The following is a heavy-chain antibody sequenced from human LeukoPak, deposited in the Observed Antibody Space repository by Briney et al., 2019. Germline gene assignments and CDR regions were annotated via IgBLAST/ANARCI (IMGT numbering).Heavy chain of an antibody. V-gene: IGHV4-59*03. J-gene: IGHJ2*01. CDR1: GGSIYSYY. CDR2: MYYSGST. D-gene: IGHD5-18*01. Sequence: SETLSLTCTVSGGSIYSYYWNWIRQPPGKGLEWIGYMYYSGSTSYNPSLKSRVTMSVDTSKNQFSLKLSSVTAADTAVYYCATIRDTAHRYWYFDLWGRGTLVIVSS. CDR3: ATIRDTAHRYWYFDL.